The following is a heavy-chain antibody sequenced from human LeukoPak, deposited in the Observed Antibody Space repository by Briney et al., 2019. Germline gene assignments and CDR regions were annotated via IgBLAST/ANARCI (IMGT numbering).Heavy chain of an antibody. Sequence: PGGSLRLSCAASGFTFSSYSVNWVRQPPGKGLEWIGSISYGGTTYFNPSLQSRVTISVDTSKNQFSLNLGSVTAADTALYYCARHGHGAKFDYWGQGTLVTVSS. CDR3: ARHGHGAKFDY. V-gene: IGHV4-39*01. CDR2: ISYGGTT. CDR1: GFTFSSYSVN. J-gene: IGHJ4*02. D-gene: IGHD4-17*01.